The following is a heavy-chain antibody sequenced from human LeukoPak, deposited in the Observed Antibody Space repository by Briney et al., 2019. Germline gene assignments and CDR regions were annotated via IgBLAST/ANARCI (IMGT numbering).Heavy chain of an antibody. J-gene: IGHJ5*02. Sequence: SETLSLTCTVSGGSISSGGYYCSWIRQHPGKGLEWIGYIYYSGSTYYNPSLKSRVTITVDTSKNQFSLKLSSVTAADTAVYYCAREGNYCSGDSCYPGWFDPWGQGTLVTVSS. D-gene: IGHD2-15*01. CDR3: AREGNYCSGDSCYPGWFDP. CDR1: GGSISSGGYY. V-gene: IGHV4-31*03. CDR2: IYYSGST.